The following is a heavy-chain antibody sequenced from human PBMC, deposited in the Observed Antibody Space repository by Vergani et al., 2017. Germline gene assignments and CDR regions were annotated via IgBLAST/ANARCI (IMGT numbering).Heavy chain of an antibody. J-gene: IGHJ4*02. V-gene: IGHV1-46*01. CDR3: ASLYYND. CDR2: INPSGGST. Sequence: QVQLVQSGTEVKKPGASVRVSCKTSGYTFTNYYIHWVRQAPGQGLEWMGIINPSGGSTTYAQQFQGRVTMTRNTSISTAYMELSSLRSEDTAVYYCASLYYNDWGQGTLVTVSS. CDR1: GYTFTNYY. D-gene: IGHD3-10*01.